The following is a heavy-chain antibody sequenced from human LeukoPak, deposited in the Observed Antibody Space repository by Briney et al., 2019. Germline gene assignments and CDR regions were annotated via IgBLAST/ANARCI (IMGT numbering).Heavy chain of an antibody. Sequence: PGGSLRLSCAASGFTFSSYGMHWVRQAPGKGLKWVAFIRYDGSNKYYADSVKGRFTISRDNSKNTLYLQMNSLRAEDTAVYYCANIPGSSGSYGHYFQHWGQGTLVTVSS. J-gene: IGHJ1*01. CDR3: ANIPGSSGSYGHYFQH. V-gene: IGHV3-30*02. CDR2: IRYDGSNK. D-gene: IGHD1-26*01. CDR1: GFTFSSYG.